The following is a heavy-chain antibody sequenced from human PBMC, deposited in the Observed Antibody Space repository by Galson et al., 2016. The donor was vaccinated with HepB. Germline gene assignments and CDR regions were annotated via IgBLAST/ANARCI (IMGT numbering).Heavy chain of an antibody. J-gene: IGHJ4*02. CDR1: GFTFSRYW. CDR2: INTDGSST. Sequence: LRLSCAASGFTFSRYWMHWVRQAPGKGLVWVSRINTDGSSTSYADSVKGRFTISRDNAKNTQYLQMNSLRAEDTAVYYCALYYYDSSGYTEYFDSWGQGTLVTVSS. D-gene: IGHD3-22*01. V-gene: IGHV3-74*01. CDR3: ALYYYDSSGYTEYFDS.